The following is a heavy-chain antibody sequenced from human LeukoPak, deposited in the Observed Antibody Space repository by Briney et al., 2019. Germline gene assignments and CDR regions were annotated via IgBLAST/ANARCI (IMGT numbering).Heavy chain of an antibody. CDR2: MFHSGNT. Sequence: SGTLSLTCTVSGGSITSDYWWNWVRQIPGKGLEWIGEMFHSGNTNYSPSFKGRVSISVDKSKNLFALRFKSVTAADTAVYFCAAMAFGGNHYDPWGQGTLVIVST. CDR1: GGSITSDYW. J-gene: IGHJ5*02. D-gene: IGHD1-14*01. V-gene: IGHV4-4*02. CDR3: AAMAFGGNHYDP.